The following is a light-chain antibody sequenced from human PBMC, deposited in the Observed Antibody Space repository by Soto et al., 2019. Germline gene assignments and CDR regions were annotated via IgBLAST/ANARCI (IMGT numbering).Light chain of an antibody. CDR1: SSNVGSNT. CDR3: AAWDDSLNGHLV. Sequence: QSVLTQPPSASGTPGQRVTISCSGSSSNVGSNTVNWYQKLPGTAPKLLIYGNDQRPSGVPDRFSGSKSGTSASLAISGLQSEDEADYYCAAWDDSLNGHLVFGGGTKLTVL. CDR2: GND. V-gene: IGLV1-44*01. J-gene: IGLJ2*01.